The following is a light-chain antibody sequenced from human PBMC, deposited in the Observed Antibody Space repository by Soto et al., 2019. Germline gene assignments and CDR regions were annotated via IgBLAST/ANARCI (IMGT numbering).Light chain of an antibody. J-gene: IGLJ3*02. V-gene: IGLV1-44*01. Sequence: QSVLTQPPSASGTPGQRVTLSCSGSTSNIGSNTVNWYQQRPGAAPSLLIYSNNQRPSGVPDRFSGSKSGTSASLAISGLQSEDEADYYCAAWDESPNVPVFGGGTKLTVL. CDR2: SNN. CDR1: TSNIGSNT. CDR3: AAWDESPNVPV.